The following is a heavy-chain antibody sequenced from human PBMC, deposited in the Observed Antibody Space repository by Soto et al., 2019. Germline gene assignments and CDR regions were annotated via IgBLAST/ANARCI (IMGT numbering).Heavy chain of an antibody. J-gene: IGHJ4*02. V-gene: IGHV2-5*02. CDR3: AHRCTSCYASLFDY. D-gene: IGHD2-2*01. Sequence: LRLSCAASGFSLSTSGVGVGWIRQPPGKALEWLALIYWDDDKRYSPSLKSRLTITKDTSKNQVVLTMTNMDPVDTATYYCAHRCTSCYASLFDYWGQGTLVTVSS. CDR2: IYWDDDK. CDR1: GFSLSTSGVG.